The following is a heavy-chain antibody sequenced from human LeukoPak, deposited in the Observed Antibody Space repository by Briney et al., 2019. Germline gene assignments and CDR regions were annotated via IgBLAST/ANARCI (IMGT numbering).Heavy chain of an antibody. V-gene: IGHV3-48*03. D-gene: IGHD1-26*01. Sequence: GGSLRLSCAASGFTFSSFEMNWVRQDPGRGLGWVSYIISSGSTIYYADSVKGRFTISRDNSKNTLYLQMNSLRAEDTAAYYCAKHSRGSFRGASAFDYWGQGTVVTVSS. CDR2: IISSGSTI. CDR3: AKHSRGSFRGASAFDY. CDR1: GFTFSSFE. J-gene: IGHJ4*02.